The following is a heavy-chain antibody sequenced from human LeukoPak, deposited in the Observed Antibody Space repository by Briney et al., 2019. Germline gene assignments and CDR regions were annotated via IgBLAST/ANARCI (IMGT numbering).Heavy chain of an antibody. V-gene: IGHV3-30-3*01. CDR3: AREDSSSSGVGYYYYMDV. Sequence: GGSLRLSCAASGFTFNSYSMHWVRQAPGKGLEWVTAISDDETYKFYADSVKGRFTISRDNAKNSLYVQMNSLRADDTAVYYCAREDSSSSGVGYYYYMDVWGKGTTVTVSS. CDR1: GFTFNSYS. D-gene: IGHD6-6*01. J-gene: IGHJ6*03. CDR2: ISDDETYK.